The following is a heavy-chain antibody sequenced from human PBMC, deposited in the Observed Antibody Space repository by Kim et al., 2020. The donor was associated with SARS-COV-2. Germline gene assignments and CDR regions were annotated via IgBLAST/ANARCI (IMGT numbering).Heavy chain of an antibody. Sequence: GGSLRLSCAASGFTFSNAWMSWVRQAPGKGLEWVGRIKSKTDGGTTDYAAPVKGRFTISRDDSKNTLYLQMNSLKTEDTAVYCCTTLGDSGYDGDFDYWGQGTLVTVSS. D-gene: IGHD5-12*01. CDR3: TTLGDSGYDGDFDY. CDR2: IKSKTDGGTT. CDR1: GFTFSNAW. V-gene: IGHV3-15*01. J-gene: IGHJ4*02.